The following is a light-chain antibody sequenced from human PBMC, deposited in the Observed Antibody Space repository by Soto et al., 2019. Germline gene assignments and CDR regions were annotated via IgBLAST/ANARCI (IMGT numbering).Light chain of an antibody. Sequence: IVLTHSPGTLSLNPWEKETPFCRASQSVSSSYLAWYQQKPGQAPRLLIYGASSRATGIPDRFSGSGSGTDFTLTISRLEPEDFAVYYCQQYGRTFAPRTKADI. V-gene: IGKV3-20*01. CDR3: QQYGRT. J-gene: IGKJ3*01. CDR2: GAS. CDR1: QSVSSSY.